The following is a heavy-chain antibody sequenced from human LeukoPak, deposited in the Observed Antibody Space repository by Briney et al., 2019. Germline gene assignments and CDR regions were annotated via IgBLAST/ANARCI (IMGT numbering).Heavy chain of an antibody. J-gene: IGHJ4*02. CDR2: IWYDGSHQ. CDR1: GPKFRNYG. Sequence: GGSLRLSCGASGPKFRNYGMHWVRQAPGKGLEWVTFIWYDGSHQYYIDSVKGRFTVSRDNAKSTLYLQMDSLRAEDTAVYYCATDRNEGKYYDYWGQGTLVTVSS. D-gene: IGHD2/OR15-2a*01. V-gene: IGHV3-30*02. CDR3: ATDRNEGKYYDY.